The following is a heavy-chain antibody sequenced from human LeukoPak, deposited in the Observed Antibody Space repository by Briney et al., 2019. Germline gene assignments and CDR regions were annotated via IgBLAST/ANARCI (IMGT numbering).Heavy chain of an antibody. D-gene: IGHD1-26*01. CDR1: GFTFTNYA. CDR2: ITTDGRST. J-gene: IGHJ3*02. CDR3: ASGRIPDAFDI. V-gene: IGHV3-23*01. Sequence: GGSLRLSCAASGFTFTNYAMSWVRQAPGKGLEWVSAITTDGRSTYYADSVKGRFTISRDNSKNTLNLQMNSLRAEDTALYYCASGRIPDAFDIWGQGTMVTVSS.